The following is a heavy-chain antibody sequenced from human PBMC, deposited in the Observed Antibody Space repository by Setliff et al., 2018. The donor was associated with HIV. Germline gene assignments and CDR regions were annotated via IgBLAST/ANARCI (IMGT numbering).Heavy chain of an antibody. V-gene: IGHV4-34*01. CDR3: AIGGFCTTSASCFRIFDY. CDR2: INHSGAT. CDR1: GGSFSGYY. Sequence: KTSETLSLTCAVYGGSFSGYYWSWIRQSPGKGLEWIGEINHSGATNYNPSLWGRAAISIDKSKNQFSLELTSMTAVDTAVYFCAIGGFCTTSASCFRIFDYWGQGTRVTVSS. D-gene: IGHD1-26*01. J-gene: IGHJ4*02.